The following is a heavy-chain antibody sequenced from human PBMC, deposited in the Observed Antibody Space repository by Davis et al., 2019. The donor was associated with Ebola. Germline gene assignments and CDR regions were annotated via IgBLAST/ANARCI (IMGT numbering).Heavy chain of an antibody. J-gene: IGHJ6*04. CDR2: ISSGGGAP. CDR3: ARDTYYYYNTMDV. V-gene: IGHV3-23*01. Sequence: GESLKISCAASGFTFSTYAMGWVRQAPGKGLEWVSDISSGGGAPYYADSVKGRFTTFRDNSKNTLYLQMNSLRAEDTAVYYCARDTYYYYNTMDVWGKGTTVTVSS. CDR1: GFTFSTYA.